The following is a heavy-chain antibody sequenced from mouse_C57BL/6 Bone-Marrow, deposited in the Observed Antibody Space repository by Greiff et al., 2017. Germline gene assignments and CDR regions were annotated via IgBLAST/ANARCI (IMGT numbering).Heavy chain of an antibody. CDR3: ARLITTVVWGYFDV. D-gene: IGHD1-1*01. J-gene: IGHJ1*01. Sequence: QVQLQQPGAELVMPGASVKLSCKASGYTFTSYWMHWVKQRPGQGLEWIAEIDPSDSYTNYHQKFKGQSTLTVDKSSSTAYMQLSSLTSEDTAVYYCARLITTVVWGYFDVWGAGTTVTVSS. CDR2: IDPSDSYT. V-gene: IGHV1-69*01. CDR1: GYTFTSYW.